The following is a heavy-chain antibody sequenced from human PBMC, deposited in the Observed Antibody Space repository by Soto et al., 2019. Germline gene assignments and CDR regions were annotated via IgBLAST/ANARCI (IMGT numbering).Heavy chain of an antibody. CDR3: AKDRRGYCSGGSCRVCDY. V-gene: IGHV3-30*18. J-gene: IGHJ4*02. CDR2: ISYDGSNK. D-gene: IGHD2-15*01. Sequence: GGSLRLSCAASGFTFSSYGMHWVRQAPGKGLEWVAVISYDGSNKYYADSVKGRFTISRDNSKNTLYLQMNSLRAEDTAVYYCAKDRRGYCSGGSCRVCDYWGQGTLVTVSS. CDR1: GFTFSSYG.